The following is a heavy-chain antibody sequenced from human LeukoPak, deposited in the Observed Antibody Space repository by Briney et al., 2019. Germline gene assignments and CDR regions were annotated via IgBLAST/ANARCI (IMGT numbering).Heavy chain of an antibody. V-gene: IGHV1-69*05. CDR2: VIPIFGTS. CDR1: GGTFSSYA. CDR3: ARGEGSTSWYYYYYMDV. D-gene: IGHD2-2*01. Sequence: SVKVSCKASGGTFSSYAISWVRQAPGDGLEWMGGVIPIFGTSNYAQKLQGRVTITTDKSTSTDYMELSSLRSEHTAVYYCARGEGSTSWYYYYYMDVWGKGTTVTVSS. J-gene: IGHJ6*03.